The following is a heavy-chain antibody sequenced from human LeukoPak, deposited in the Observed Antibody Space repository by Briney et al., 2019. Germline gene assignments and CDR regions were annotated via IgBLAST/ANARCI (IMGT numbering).Heavy chain of an antibody. CDR2: ISSSSSYI. V-gene: IGHV3-21*04. J-gene: IGHJ2*01. Sequence: PGGSLRLSCAASGFTFSSYSMNWVRQAPGKGLEWVSSISSSSSYIYYADSVKGRFTISRDNAKNSLYLQMNSLRAEDTAVYYCAKDRLDWGRSPPRYFDLWGRGTLVTVSS. CDR3: AKDRLDWGRSPPRYFDL. D-gene: IGHD3/OR15-3a*01. CDR1: GFTFSSYS.